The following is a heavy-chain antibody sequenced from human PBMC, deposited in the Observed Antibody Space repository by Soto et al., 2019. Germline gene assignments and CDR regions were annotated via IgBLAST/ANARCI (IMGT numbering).Heavy chain of an antibody. D-gene: IGHD1-26*01. CDR2: IYYRGST. CDR3: ARRIVGISAFDM. V-gene: IGHV4-61*03. CDR1: GGSISTGSYD. Sequence: PSETLSLTCTVSGGSISTGSYDWIWIRQPPGKGLEWIGYIYYRGSTNYNPSLKSRVTTSVDTSKNHFSLRLSSVTAADTAVYYCARRIVGISAFDMWGQGTVVT. J-gene: IGHJ3*02.